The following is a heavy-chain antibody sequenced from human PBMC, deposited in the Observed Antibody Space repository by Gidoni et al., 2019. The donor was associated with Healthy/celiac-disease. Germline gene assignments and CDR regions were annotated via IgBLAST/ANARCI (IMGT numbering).Heavy chain of an antibody. CDR2: ISYDGSNK. V-gene: IGHV3-30-3*01. Sequence: TFSSYAMHWVRQAPGKGLEWVAVISYDGSNKYYADSVKGRFTISRDNSKNTLYLQMNSLRAEDTAVYYCATAYYYDSSGYTYYFDYWGQGTLVTVSS. CDR1: TFSSYA. D-gene: IGHD3-22*01. CDR3: ATAYYYDSSGYTYYFDY. J-gene: IGHJ4*02.